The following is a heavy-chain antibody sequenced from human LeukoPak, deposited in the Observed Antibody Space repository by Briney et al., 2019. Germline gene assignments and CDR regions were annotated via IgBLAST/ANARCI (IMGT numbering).Heavy chain of an antibody. CDR1: AGSINNYY. J-gene: IGHJ5*02. D-gene: IGHD3-22*01. CDR3: ARGPYYDSSRNWFDP. V-gene: IGHV4-4*07. CDR2: IYASGST. Sequence: SDTLSLTCTVSAGSINNYYWTWIRQPAGKGLEWIGRIYASGSTNYNPSLKSRVSMSLDASKKQFSLKLSSVTAADTAVYYCARGPYYDSSRNWFDPWGQGTLVTVSS.